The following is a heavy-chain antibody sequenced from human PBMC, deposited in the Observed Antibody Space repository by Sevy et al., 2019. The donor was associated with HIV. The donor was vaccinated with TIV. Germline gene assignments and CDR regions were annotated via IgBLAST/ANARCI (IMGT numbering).Heavy chain of an antibody. V-gene: IGHV1-46*01. Sequence: ASVKVSCKASGYTFTSYYMHWVRQAPGQGLEWMGIINPSGGSTSYAQKFQGRVTMTRDTSTSTVYMELSSLRSEDTAVYYCARDYYGSGTLLWYYYYYYMDVWGKGTTVIVSS. CDR1: GYTFTSYY. D-gene: IGHD3-10*01. CDR2: INPSGGST. CDR3: ARDYYGSGTLLWYYYYYYMDV. J-gene: IGHJ6*03.